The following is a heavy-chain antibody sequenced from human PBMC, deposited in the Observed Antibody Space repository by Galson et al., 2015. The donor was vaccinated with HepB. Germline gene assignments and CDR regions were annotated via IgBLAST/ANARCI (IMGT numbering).Heavy chain of an antibody. D-gene: IGHD3-3*01. CDR2: INSDGSST. CDR1: GFTFSRYW. V-gene: IGHV3-74*01. CDR3: ARASFYDFWSGYSTNWFDP. J-gene: IGHJ5*02. Sequence: SLRLSCAASGFTFSRYWMHWVRQAPGKGLVWVSRINSDGSSTSYADSVKGRFTISRDNAKNTLYLQMNSLRAEDTAVYYCARASFYDFWSGYSTNWFDPWGQGTLVTVSS.